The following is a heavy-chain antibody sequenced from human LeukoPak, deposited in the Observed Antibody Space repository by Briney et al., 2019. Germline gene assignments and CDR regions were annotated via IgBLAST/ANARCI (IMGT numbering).Heavy chain of an antibody. CDR2: IYSGGST. D-gene: IGHD3-22*01. J-gene: IGHJ5*02. CDR3: AAHSSGYLGWFDP. Sequence: PGGSLRLSCVASGFTVSRNYMSWVRQAPGKGLEWVSLIYSGGSTYYADSVKGRFTISRDNSKNTLYAQMNSLRAEDTAVYYCAAHSSGYLGWFDPWGQGTLVTVSS. CDR1: GFTVSRNY. V-gene: IGHV3-66*01.